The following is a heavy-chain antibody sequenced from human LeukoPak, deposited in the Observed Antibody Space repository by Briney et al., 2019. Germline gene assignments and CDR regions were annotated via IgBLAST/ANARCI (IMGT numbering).Heavy chain of an antibody. CDR3: ARTDIVATTVDY. D-gene: IGHD5-12*01. Sequence: SQTLSLTCAVSGFSVSSNSAAWNWLGQAPARGLEWLGRTYYRSKWYNDYAVSVKSRITINPDTSKNQFSLQLNSVTPEDTAVYYCARTDIVATTVDYWGQGTLVTVSS. CDR1: GFSVSSNSAA. V-gene: IGHV6-1*01. J-gene: IGHJ4*02. CDR2: TYYRSKWYN.